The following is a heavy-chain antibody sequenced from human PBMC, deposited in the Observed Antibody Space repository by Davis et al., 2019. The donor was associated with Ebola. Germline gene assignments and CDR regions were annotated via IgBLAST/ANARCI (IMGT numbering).Heavy chain of an antibody. CDR1: GYSFTSYW. V-gene: IGHV5-51*01. J-gene: IGHJ3*02. CDR3: ARHPNYYDSSGYYYGEDAFDI. CDR2: IYPGDSDT. Sequence: GESLKIPCKGFGYSFTSYWIGWVRQMPGKGLEWMGIIYPGDSDTRYSPSFQGQVTIAADKSLSTAYLQWSSLKASDTAMYYCARHPNYYDSSGYYYGEDAFDIWGQGTMVTVSS. D-gene: IGHD3-22*01.